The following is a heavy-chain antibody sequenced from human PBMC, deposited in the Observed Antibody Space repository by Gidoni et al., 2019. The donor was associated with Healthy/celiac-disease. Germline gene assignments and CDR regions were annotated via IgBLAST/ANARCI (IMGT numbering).Heavy chain of an antibody. D-gene: IGHD2-2*01. CDR2: IYYSGST. CDR3: ASGRSTSCLGDY. V-gene: IGHV4-39*01. J-gene: IGHJ4*02. Sequence: QLQLQESGPGLVKPSETLSLTCTVSGGSISSSSYYWGWIRQPPGKGLEWIGSIYYSGSTYYNPSLKRRVTISVDTSKNQFSLKLSSVTAADTAVYYCASGRSTSCLGDYWGQGTLVTVSS. CDR1: GGSISSSSYY.